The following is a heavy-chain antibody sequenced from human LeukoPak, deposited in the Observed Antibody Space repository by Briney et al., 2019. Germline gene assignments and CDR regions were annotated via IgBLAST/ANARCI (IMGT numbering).Heavy chain of an antibody. CDR3: AKDGVSIVVVVAATDAFDI. CDR2: ISGSGGST. Sequence: GGSLRLSCAASGFTFSSYAMSWVRQAPGKGLEWVSAISGSGGSTYYADSVKGRFTISRDNSKNTLYLQMNSLRAEDTAVYYCAKDGVSIVVVVAATDAFDIWDQGTMVTVSS. CDR1: GFTFSSYA. J-gene: IGHJ3*02. V-gene: IGHV3-23*01. D-gene: IGHD2-15*01.